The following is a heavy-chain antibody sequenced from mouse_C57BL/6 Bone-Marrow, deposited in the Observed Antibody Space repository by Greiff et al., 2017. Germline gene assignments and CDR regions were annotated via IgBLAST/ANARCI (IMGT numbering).Heavy chain of an antibody. CDR1: GYTFTSYG. CDR2: IYPRSGNT. J-gene: IGHJ4*01. CDR3: ARHGLRKRGSAMDY. V-gene: IGHV1-81*01. Sequence: VQLQQSGAELARPGASVKLSCKASGYTFTSYGISWVKQRPGQGLEWIGEIYPRSGNTYYNEKFKGTATLTADTSSSTAYMELRSLTSEDSAVXVGARHGLRKRGSAMDYWGQGTAVTVSS. D-gene: IGHD1-1*01.